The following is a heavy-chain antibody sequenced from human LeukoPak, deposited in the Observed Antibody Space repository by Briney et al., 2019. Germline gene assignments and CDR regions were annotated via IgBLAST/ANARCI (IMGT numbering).Heavy chain of an antibody. V-gene: IGHV3-66*01. J-gene: IGHJ4*02. D-gene: IGHD3-16*02. CDR3: ARGALAPYYFDY. CDR1: GFTVSSNY. Sequence: PGGSLRVSCAASGFTVSSNYMSWVRQAPGKGMEWVSVIYSGGSTYYADSVKGRFTISRDNSKNTLYLQMNSLRAEDTAVYYCARGALAPYYFDYWGQGTLVTVSS. CDR2: IYSGGST.